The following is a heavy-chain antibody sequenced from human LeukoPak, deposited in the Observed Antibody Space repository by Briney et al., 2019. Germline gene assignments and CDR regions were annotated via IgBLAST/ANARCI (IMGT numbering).Heavy chain of an antibody. J-gene: IGHJ6*04. CDR1: GFTFRTFTNYW. D-gene: IGHD3-10*01. CDR2: IKEDGSEK. Sequence: GGSLRLSCAASGFTFRTFTNYWMSWVRQAPGKGLEWVADIKEDGSEKYYVDSVKGRFTISRENAKSSLYLHMNSLRAEDTAVYYCAKDGEGDVWGKGTTVTVSS. CDR3: AKDGEGDV. V-gene: IGHV3-7*03.